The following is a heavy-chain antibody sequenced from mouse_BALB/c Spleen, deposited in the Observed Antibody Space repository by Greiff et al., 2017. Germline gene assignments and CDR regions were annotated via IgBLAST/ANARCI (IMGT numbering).Heavy chain of an antibody. J-gene: IGHJ2*01. D-gene: IGHD1-1*01. CDR3: AREGYSVGSYFDY. V-gene: IGHV3-6*02. CDR2: ISYDGSN. Sequence: VQLQQSGPGLVKPSQSLSLTCSVTGYSITSGYYWNWIRQFPGNKLEWMGYISYDGSNNYNPSLKNRISITRDTSKNQFFLKLNSVTTEDTATYYCAREGYSVGSYFDYWGQGTTLTVSS. CDR1: GYSITSGYY.